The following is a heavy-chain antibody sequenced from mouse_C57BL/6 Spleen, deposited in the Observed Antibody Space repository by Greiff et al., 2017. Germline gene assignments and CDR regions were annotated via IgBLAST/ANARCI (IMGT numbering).Heavy chain of an antibody. V-gene: IGHV5-17*01. D-gene: IGHD1-1*01. CDR3: ARDYGTPLAMEY. CDR1: GFTFSDYG. Sequence: EVQGVESGGGLVKPGGSLKLSCAASGFTFSDYGMHWVRQAPEKGLEWVAYISSGSSTIDYAETVKGRFTISRENAKNTLFLQMTRLRSEDTAMYCCARDYGTPLAMEYWGQGTSVTVSS. J-gene: IGHJ4*01. CDR2: ISSGSSTI.